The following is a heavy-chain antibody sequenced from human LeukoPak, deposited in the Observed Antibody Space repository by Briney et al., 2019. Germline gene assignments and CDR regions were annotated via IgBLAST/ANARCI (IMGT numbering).Heavy chain of an antibody. V-gene: IGHV3-21*04. J-gene: IGHJ4*02. CDR1: GFTFSIYS. Sequence: GGSLRLSCAASGFTFSIYSMNWVRQAPGKGLEWVSSIRSSNSYIYYADSVKGRFTISRDNAKNSLYLQMNTLRAEDTALYYCAREVMIGRAYFDYWGQGTLVTVSS. D-gene: IGHD3-22*01. CDR3: AREVMIGRAYFDY. CDR2: IRSSNSYI.